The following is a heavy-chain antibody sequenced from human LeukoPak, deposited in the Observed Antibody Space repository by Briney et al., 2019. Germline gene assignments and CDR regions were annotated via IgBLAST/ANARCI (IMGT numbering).Heavy chain of an antibody. D-gene: IGHD3-22*01. Sequence: GESLKISCKGSGYSFTSYWIGWVRQMPGKGLEWMGIIYPGDSDTRYSPSFQGQVTISADKSISTAYLQWSSLKASDTAMYYCARTYYYDSSGYYPLRYYYYMDVWGKGTTVTVSS. CDR1: GYSFTSYW. CDR2: IYPGDSDT. V-gene: IGHV5-51*01. J-gene: IGHJ6*03. CDR3: ARTYYYDSSGYYPLRYYYYMDV.